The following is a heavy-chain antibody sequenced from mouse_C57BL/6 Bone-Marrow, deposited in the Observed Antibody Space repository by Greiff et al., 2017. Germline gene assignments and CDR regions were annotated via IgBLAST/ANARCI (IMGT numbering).Heavy chain of an antibody. D-gene: IGHD1-1*01. V-gene: IGHV5-6*01. J-gene: IGHJ2*01. Sequence: EVKLMESGGDLVKPGGSLKLSCAASGFTFSSYGMSWVRQTPDTRLAWVATISSGGSYTYYPDSVKGRFTISRDNAKNTLYLQMSSLKSEDTAMYYCARRGYYGHFDYWGQGTTLTVSS. CDR1: GFTFSSYG. CDR2: ISSGGSYT. CDR3: ARRGYYGHFDY.